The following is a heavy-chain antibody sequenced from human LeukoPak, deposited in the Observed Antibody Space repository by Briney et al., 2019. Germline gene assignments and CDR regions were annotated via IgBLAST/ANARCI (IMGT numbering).Heavy chain of an antibody. D-gene: IGHD3-10*01. CDR2: IKSKTDGGTT. V-gene: IGHV3-15*01. J-gene: IGHJ6*03. Sequence: GGSLRLSCAASGFTFSNAWMSWVCQAPGKGLEWVGRIKSKTDGGTTDCAAPVKGRFTISRDDSKNTLYLQMNSLKTEDTAVYYCTTEKHELLWFGNYYYMDVWGKGTTVTVSS. CDR3: TTEKHELLWFGNYYYMDV. CDR1: GFTFSNAW.